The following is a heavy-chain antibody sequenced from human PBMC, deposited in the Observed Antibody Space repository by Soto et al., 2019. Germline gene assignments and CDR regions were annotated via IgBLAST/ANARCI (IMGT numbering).Heavy chain of an antibody. CDR2: ISSSSSYI. CDR3: AFTVTHYYYYMDV. J-gene: IGHJ6*03. V-gene: IGHV3-21*01. D-gene: IGHD4-4*01. CDR1: GFTFSSYS. Sequence: GGSLRLSCAASGFTFSSYSMNWVRQAPGKGLEWVSSISSSSSYIYYADSVKGRFTISRDNAKNSLYLQMNSLRAEDTAVYYCAFTVTHYYYYMDVWGKGTTVTVSS.